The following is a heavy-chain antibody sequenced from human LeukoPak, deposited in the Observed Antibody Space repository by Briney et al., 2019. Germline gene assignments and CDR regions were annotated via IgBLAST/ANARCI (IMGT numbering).Heavy chain of an antibody. Sequence: SETLSLTCTVSGXSISSYYWSWLRQPPGKGLEWIGYIYYSGSTNYNPSLKSRATISVDTSKNQFSLKLSSVTAADTAVYYCARLYSSSFPLYWGQGTLVTVSS. J-gene: IGHJ4*02. CDR1: GXSISSYY. CDR2: IYYSGST. D-gene: IGHD6-6*01. CDR3: ARLYSSSFPLY. V-gene: IGHV4-59*08.